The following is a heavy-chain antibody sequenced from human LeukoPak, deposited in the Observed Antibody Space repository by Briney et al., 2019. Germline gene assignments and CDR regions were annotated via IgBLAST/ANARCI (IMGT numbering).Heavy chain of an antibody. D-gene: IGHD1-26*01. J-gene: IGHJ6*03. CDR1: GFTFSSYS. Sequence: GGSLRLSCAASGFTFSSYSMNWVRQAPGKAMEWVSSITTSATYIFYADSVKGRFTISRDNAKNSLYLQMDSLGPEDTAVYYCARDPYSGNYGNDYYYYMDVWGKGTTVTISS. V-gene: IGHV3-21*01. CDR2: ITTSATYI. CDR3: ARDPYSGNYGNDYYYYMDV.